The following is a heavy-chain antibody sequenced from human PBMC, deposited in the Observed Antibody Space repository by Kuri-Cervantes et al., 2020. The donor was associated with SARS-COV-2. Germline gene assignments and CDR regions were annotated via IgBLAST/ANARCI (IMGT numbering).Heavy chain of an antibody. D-gene: IGHD6-13*01. V-gene: IGHV4-59*01. CDR3: ARDRAAAGLFGYYYYGMDV. CDR1: GRSIISYY. CDR2: IYYSGST. Sequence: SETLSLTCIVSGRSIISYYWSWIRQPPGKGREWMGYIYYSGSTNYILSLKRLVTISVDTSKNQFSLKLSSVTAADTAVYYCARDRAAAGLFGYYYYGMDVWGQGTTVTVSS. J-gene: IGHJ6*02.